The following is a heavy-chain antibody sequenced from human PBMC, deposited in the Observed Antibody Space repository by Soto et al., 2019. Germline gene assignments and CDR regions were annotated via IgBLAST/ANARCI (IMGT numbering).Heavy chain of an antibody. CDR2: INSDGSST. D-gene: IGHD3-22*01. CDR3: ARDPTYHYDRSGAHHFDY. CDR1: GFTFSSYW. J-gene: IGHJ4*02. V-gene: IGHV3-74*01. Sequence: EVQLVESGGGLVQPGGSLRLSCAASGFTFSSYWMHWVRQAPGKGLVWVSRINSDGSSTSYADSVKGRFTISRDNAKNTLYLQMNSLRAEDTAVYYCARDPTYHYDRSGAHHFDYWGQGTLVTVSS.